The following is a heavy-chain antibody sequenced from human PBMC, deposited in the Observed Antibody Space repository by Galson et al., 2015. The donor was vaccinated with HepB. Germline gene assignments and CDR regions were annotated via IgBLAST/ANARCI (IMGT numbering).Heavy chain of an antibody. CDR3: AREGRPVYYDFWSGYPLDY. CDR2: ISGSGGST. Sequence: SLRLSCAASGFTFSSYAMSWVRQAPGKGLEWVSAISGSGGSTYYADSVKGRFTISRDNSKNTLYLQMNSLRAEDTAVYYCAREGRPVYYDFWSGYPLDYWGQGTLVTVSS. V-gene: IGHV3-23*01. CDR1: GFTFSSYA. D-gene: IGHD3-3*01. J-gene: IGHJ4*02.